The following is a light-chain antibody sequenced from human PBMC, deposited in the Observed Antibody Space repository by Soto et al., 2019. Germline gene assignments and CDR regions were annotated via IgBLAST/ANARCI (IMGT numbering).Light chain of an antibody. CDR3: QQYGSSLWT. CDR1: QGISSY. J-gene: IGKJ1*01. Sequence: DIQMTQSPSTLSASVGDRVTITCRASQGISSYLAWYQQKPGKAPKLLIYAASTLQSGVPSRFSGSGSGTDFTLTTSSLQPEDFAVYYCQQYGSSLWTFGQGTKVDI. V-gene: IGKV1-9*01. CDR2: AAS.